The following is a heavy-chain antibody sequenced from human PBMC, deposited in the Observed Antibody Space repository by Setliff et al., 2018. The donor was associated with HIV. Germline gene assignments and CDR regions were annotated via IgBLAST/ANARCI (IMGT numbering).Heavy chain of an antibody. V-gene: IGHV1-18*04. CDR3: ARGSEDNVWFDP. J-gene: IGHJ5*02. Sequence: ASVKVSCKASGYNFIDYNFIWVRQAPGQGLEWMGWISAYSGDINYSRKFQGRVTMTKDTSTSTAYMELRSLRSDDTAIYYCARGSEDNVWFDPWGQGTLVTVSS. D-gene: IGHD3-10*01. CDR1: GYNFIDYN. CDR2: ISAYSGDI.